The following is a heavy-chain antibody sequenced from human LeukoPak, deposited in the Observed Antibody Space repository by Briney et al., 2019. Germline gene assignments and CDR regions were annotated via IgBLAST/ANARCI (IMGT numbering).Heavy chain of an antibody. CDR2: IYHSGST. J-gene: IGHJ5*02. CDR3: ARMRAYYYDSSGYRWFDP. CDR1: GGSISSGGYS. Sequence: PSETLSLTCAVSGGSISSGGYSWSWIRQPPGAGLEWIGYIYHSGSTYYNPSLKSRVTISVDRPKNQFSLKLSSVTAADTAVYYCARMRAYYYDSSGYRWFDPWGQGTLVTVSS. D-gene: IGHD3-22*01. V-gene: IGHV4-30-2*01.